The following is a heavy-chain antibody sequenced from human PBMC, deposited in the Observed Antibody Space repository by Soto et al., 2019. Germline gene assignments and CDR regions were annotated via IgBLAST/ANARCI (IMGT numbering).Heavy chain of an antibody. J-gene: IGHJ4*02. CDR1: GVSISRHSYY. CDR3: AIRLAWLQHY. V-gene: IGHV4-39*01. D-gene: IGHD5-12*01. Sequence: QLQVQESGPGMVKPSGTLSLTCSVSGVSISRHSYYWGWIRQHPGKGLEGIGGIYFSGRTYSNPSLKLRVIMSDDNSKIHFSLKLTSVTAAVTAVYYCAIRLAWLQHYWGQGVLVTVSS. CDR2: IYFSGRT.